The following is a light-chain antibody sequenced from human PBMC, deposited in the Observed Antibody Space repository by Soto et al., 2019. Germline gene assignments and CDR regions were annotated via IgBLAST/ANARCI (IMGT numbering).Light chain of an antibody. CDR2: EVN. V-gene: IGLV2-14*01. J-gene: IGLJ1*01. Sequence: QSALTQPASVSGSPGQSITISCTGTSSDIGAYDYVSWYQHYPGKAPELMIYEVNYRPSGISNRFSGSKSGNTASLTISGLQAEDEADYYCSSYTSSRTLVFGTGTKLTVL. CDR3: SSYTSSRTLV. CDR1: SSDIGAYDY.